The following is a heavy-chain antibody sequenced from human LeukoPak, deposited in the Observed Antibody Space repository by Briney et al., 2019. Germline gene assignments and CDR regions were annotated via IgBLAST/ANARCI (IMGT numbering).Heavy chain of an antibody. Sequence: ASVKVSCKASGYTXTSYYMHWVRQAPGQGLEWMGIINPSGGSTSYAQKFQGRVTVTRDRPTSTVYMELSSLRSEDTAVCYCARGMVRGSNWFDPWGQGTLVTVSS. CDR1: GYTXTSYY. CDR3: ARGMVRGSNWFDP. J-gene: IGHJ5*02. CDR2: INPSGGST. V-gene: IGHV1-46*01. D-gene: IGHD3-10*01.